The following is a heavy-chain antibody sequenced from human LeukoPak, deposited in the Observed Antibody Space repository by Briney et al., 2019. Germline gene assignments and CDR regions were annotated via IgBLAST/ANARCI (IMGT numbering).Heavy chain of an antibody. J-gene: IGHJ5*02. Sequence: GGSLRLSCVASGFTFSSYWMGWVRQAPGKGLVWVSRINTDGSSTSYADSVKGRFTISRDNAKNTLYLQMNSLRAEDTAVYYCARDPRDDSSGYYYVNWFDPWGQGTLVTASS. CDR1: GFTFSSYW. CDR3: ARDPRDDSSGYYYVNWFDP. D-gene: IGHD3-22*01. CDR2: INTDGSST. V-gene: IGHV3-74*01.